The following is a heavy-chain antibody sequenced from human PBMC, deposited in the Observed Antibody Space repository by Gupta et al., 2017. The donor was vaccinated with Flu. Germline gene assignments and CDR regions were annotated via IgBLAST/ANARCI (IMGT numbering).Heavy chain of an antibody. CDR1: GFTLSSYW. CDR3: VRDGSGGWHCDY. J-gene: IGHJ4*02. Sequence: EVQLVESGGGLVQPGGSLRLSCAASGFTLSSYWMSWVRQAPGKGLEWVAKKKQDGSLTYYVDSVKGRFTISRDNAQNSLYLQMNSLRAEDTAVYYCVRDGSGGWHCDYWGQGILVTVXP. V-gene: IGHV3-7*01. CDR2: KKQDGSLT. D-gene: IGHD2-15*01.